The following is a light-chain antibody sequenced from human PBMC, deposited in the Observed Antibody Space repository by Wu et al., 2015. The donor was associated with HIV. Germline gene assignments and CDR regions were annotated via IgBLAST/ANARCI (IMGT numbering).Light chain of an antibody. CDR3: QQYGRSPAT. CDR2: GAS. Sequence: PGERATLSCRASQSVSSDYLAWYQQKPGQAPRLLVYGASSRATGIPDRFSGSGSGTDFTLTISRLEPEDFAVYYCQQYGRSPATFGQGTKVEVK. CDR1: QSVSSDY. V-gene: IGKV3-20*01. J-gene: IGKJ1*01.